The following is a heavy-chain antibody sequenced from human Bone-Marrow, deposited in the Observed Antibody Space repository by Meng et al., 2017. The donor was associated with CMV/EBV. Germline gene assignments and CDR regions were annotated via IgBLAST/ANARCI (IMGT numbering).Heavy chain of an antibody. CDR2: IYYSGNT. D-gene: IGHD6-6*01. CDR3: ARIYSSSSYGMDV. CDR1: YY. J-gene: IGHJ6*02. V-gene: IGHV4-39*07. Sequence: YYMSWIRQAPGKGLEWIDRIYYSGNTYYNPSRKSPVTISVETSKSQCSQKMGSVSAAETAVYYCARIYSSSSYGMDVWGQGTTVTVSS.